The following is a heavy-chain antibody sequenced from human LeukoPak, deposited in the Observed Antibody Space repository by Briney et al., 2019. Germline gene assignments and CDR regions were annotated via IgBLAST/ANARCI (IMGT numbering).Heavy chain of an antibody. CDR2: MNPNSGNT. J-gene: IGHJ3*02. CDR3: TYNTGIVGALDAFDI. D-gene: IGHD1-26*01. Sequence: GASVKVSCKASGYTFTSYDINWVRQAAGQGLEWMGWMNPNSGNTGYAQKFQGRVTMTRDTSISTAYMELSRLRSDDTAVYYCTYNTGIVGALDAFDIWGQGTMVAVSS. V-gene: IGHV1-8*02. CDR1: GYTFTSYD.